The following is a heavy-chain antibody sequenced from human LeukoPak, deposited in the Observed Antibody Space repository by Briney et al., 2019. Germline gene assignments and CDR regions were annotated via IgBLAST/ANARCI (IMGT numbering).Heavy chain of an antibody. D-gene: IGHD2-21*02. J-gene: IGHJ4*02. Sequence: GASVKVSCKAPGGTFSSYTISWVRQAPGQGLEWMGRIIPILGIANYAQKFQGRVTITADKSTSTAYMELSSLRSEDTAVYYCTTYCGGDCYSFFDYWGQGTLVTVSS. CDR1: GGTFSSYT. CDR3: TTYCGGDCYSFFDY. V-gene: IGHV1-69*02. CDR2: IIPILGIA.